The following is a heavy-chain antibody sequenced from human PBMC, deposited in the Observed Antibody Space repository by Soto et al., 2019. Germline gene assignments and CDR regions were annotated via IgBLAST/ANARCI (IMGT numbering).Heavy chain of an antibody. J-gene: IGHJ6*02. V-gene: IGHV3-74*01. Sequence: GGSLRLSCEASGFSIRDYWMHWVRQAPGEGLVWVSCINGDASSTTYADSVKGRFAISRDDAKNTVYLQMTSLRAEDTAVYFCARDRSYAMEVWGQGTRVTVSS. CDR2: INGDASST. CDR3: ARDRSYAMEV. CDR1: GFSIRDYW.